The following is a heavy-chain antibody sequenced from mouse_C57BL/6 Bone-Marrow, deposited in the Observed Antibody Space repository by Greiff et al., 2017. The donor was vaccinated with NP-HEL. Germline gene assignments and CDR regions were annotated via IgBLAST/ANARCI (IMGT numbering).Heavy chain of an antibody. J-gene: IGHJ2*01. CDR3: AKYWNYFDY. CDR2: IYPGDGDT. Sequence: VQLHQSGAELVKPGASVKISCKASGYAFRSYWMNWVKQRPGQGLEWIGQIYPGDGDTNYNGKFKGKATLTADKSSSTAYMQLSCLTYEDSAVYFCAKYWNYFDYWGQGTTPTVSS. D-gene: IGHD4-1*01. CDR1: GYAFRSYW. V-gene: IGHV1-80*01.